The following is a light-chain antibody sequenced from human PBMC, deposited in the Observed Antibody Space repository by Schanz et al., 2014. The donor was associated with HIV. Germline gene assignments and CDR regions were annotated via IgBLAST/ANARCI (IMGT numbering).Light chain of an antibody. CDR1: SSNIGAGYA. J-gene: IGLJ1*01. Sequence: QSVLTQPPSVSGAPGQRVTISCTGSSSNIGAGYAVHWYQQLPGTAPTLLIFGNSNRPSGVPDRFSGSKSGITASLTVSGLQAEDEADYFCGSYAGRHIYVFGTGTKLTVL. V-gene: IGLV1-40*01. CDR2: GNS. CDR3: GSYAGRHIYV.